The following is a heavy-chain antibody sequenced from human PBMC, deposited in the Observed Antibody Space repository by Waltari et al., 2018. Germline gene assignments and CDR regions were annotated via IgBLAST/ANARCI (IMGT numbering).Heavy chain of an antibody. D-gene: IGHD4-17*01. J-gene: IGHJ3*02. CDR2: ISGSGGST. CDR3: AKDIFIYGGNFRENAFDI. V-gene: IGHV3-23*01. CDR1: GFTFSSYA. Sequence: EVQLLESGGGLVQPGGSLRLSCAASGFTFSSYAMSWVRPAPGKGLEWVSAISGSGGSTYYADSVKGRFTISRDNSKNTLYLQMNSLRAEDTAVYYCAKDIFIYGGNFRENAFDIWGQGTMVTVSS.